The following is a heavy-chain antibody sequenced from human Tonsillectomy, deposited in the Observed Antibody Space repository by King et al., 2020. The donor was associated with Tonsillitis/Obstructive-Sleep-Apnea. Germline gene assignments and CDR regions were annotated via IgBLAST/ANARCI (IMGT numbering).Heavy chain of an antibody. CDR3: FRWGGPTKGSFVL. CDR1: GFTFGDYT. D-gene: IGHD3-16*01. Sequence: VQLVESGGGLVQPGRSLRLSCTASGFTFGDYTVNWLRQAPGKGLEWIGYISTKAYGETTEYVAHVKGRFNITRDDSKNIAYLEMNSLKIEDTAVYYCFRWGGPTKGSFVLWGQGTMVTVSS. CDR2: ISTKAYGETT. V-gene: IGHV3-49*03. J-gene: IGHJ3*01.